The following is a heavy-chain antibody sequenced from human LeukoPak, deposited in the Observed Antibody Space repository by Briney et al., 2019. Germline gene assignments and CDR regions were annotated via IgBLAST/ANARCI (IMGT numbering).Heavy chain of an antibody. J-gene: IGHJ4*02. CDR2: ISYTGET. V-gene: IGHV4-39*07. Sequence: PSETLSLTCTVSGDSISSNSYSWGWIRQPPEKGLEWRGHISYTGETYYSPSLKIRVTLSVDTSKNEFSLNLISVTAADTAVYYCAREVPIYGISDYWGQGTLVTVSS. CDR3: AREVPIYGISDY. CDR1: GDSISSNSYS. D-gene: IGHD3-3*01.